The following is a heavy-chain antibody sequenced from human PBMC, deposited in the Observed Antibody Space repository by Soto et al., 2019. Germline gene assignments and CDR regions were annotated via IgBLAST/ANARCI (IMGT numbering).Heavy chain of an antibody. D-gene: IGHD4-4*01. CDR1: GFTFSSYA. CDR2: ISGRGSSA. V-gene: IGHV3-23*01. CDR3: AKDSDHSDFDY. Sequence: PGGSLRLSCAASGFTFSSYAMNWVRQAPGKGLEWVSTISGRGSSAYYADSVKGRFTISRDNSKNTLYLQMNSLRAEDTATYYCAKDSDHSDFDYWGQGTLVTVSS. J-gene: IGHJ4*02.